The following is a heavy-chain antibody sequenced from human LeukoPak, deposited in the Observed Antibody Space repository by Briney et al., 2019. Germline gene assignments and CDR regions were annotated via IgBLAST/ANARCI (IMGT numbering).Heavy chain of an antibody. CDR1: GFTFSDYY. V-gene: IGHV3-11*04. CDR3: ARDWTFDM. J-gene: IGHJ3*02. Sequence: PGGSLRLSCVASGFTFSDYYMSWIRQAPGKGLEWVSYISGRSTTRYYAESLKGRFTISRDNAQNSLYLQVDSLRAEDTAVYYCARDWTFDMWGQGTMVTVSS. D-gene: IGHD3-3*01. CDR2: ISGRSTTR.